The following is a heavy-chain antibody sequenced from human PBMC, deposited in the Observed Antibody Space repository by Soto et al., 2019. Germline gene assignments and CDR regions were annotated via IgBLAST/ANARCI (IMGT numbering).Heavy chain of an antibody. CDR2: IYYSGST. J-gene: IGHJ6*02. V-gene: IGHV4-39*01. CDR3: ASGGRGGYSFSYYYYGMDV. CDR1: GGSISSSSYY. D-gene: IGHD5-18*01. Sequence: QLQLQESGPGLVKPSETLSLTCTVSGGSISSSSYYWGWIRQPPGKGLEWIGSIYYSGSTYYNPSLKSRVTISVDTSKNQFSLKLSSVTAADTAVYYCASGGRGGYSFSYYYYGMDVWGQGTTVTVSS.